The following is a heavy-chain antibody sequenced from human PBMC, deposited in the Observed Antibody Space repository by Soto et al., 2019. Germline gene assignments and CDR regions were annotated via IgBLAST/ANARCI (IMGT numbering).Heavy chain of an antibody. CDR1: GGSISSSNW. J-gene: IGHJ4*02. Sequence: PSETLSLTCAVSGGSISSSNWWSWVRQPPGKGLEWIGEIYHSGSTNYNPSLKSRVTISVDKSKNQFSLKLSSVTAADTAVYYCARAGLYCSGGSCYVDFDYWGQGTLVTVSS. CDR3: ARAGLYCSGGSCYVDFDY. D-gene: IGHD2-15*01. V-gene: IGHV4-4*02. CDR2: IYHSGST.